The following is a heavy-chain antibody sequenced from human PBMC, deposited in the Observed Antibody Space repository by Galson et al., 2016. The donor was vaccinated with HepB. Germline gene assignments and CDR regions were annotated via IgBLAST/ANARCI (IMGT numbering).Heavy chain of an antibody. D-gene: IGHD2-8*02. CDR1: GYIFTSYY. Sequence: VKVSCKASGYIFTSYYIHWVRQAPGQGPEWMGIISPSGGRTNFAQKFQGRVNMTRDTSRSTVYMELSGLRSEDTGLYFCARDRGFNTGPLDVGGRGTMVTVSS. V-gene: IGHV1-46*01. CDR2: ISPSGGRT. J-gene: IGHJ3*01. CDR3: ARDRGFNTGPLDV.